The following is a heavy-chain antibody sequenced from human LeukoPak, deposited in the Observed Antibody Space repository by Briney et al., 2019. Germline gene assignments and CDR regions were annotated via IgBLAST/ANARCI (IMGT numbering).Heavy chain of an antibody. CDR3: AEGDTMLRGGRHYYYMDV. J-gene: IGHJ6*03. D-gene: IGHD3-10*01. CDR1: GYTFTDYF. Sequence: GASVKVSCKASGYTFTDYFMNWVRQAPGQGLEWMGWINPKSGGTVYAQKFQGRVTMTRDTSSSTAYMELSRLRFDDTAVYYCAEGDTMLRGGRHYYYMDVWGKGTTVTVSS. V-gene: IGHV1-2*02. CDR2: INPKSGGT.